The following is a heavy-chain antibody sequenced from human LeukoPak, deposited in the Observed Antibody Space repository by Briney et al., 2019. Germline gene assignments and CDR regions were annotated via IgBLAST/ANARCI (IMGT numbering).Heavy chain of an antibody. CDR2: ISYDGSNK. Sequence: AGGSLRLSCAASGFTFSSYGMHWVRQAPGKGLEWVAVISYDGSNKYYADSVKGRFTISRDNSKNTLYLQMNSLRAEDTAVYYCAKDFILILALIPWDYWGQGTLVTVSP. V-gene: IGHV3-30*18. CDR1: GFTFSSYG. D-gene: IGHD2-21*01. J-gene: IGHJ4*02. CDR3: AKDFILILALIPWDY.